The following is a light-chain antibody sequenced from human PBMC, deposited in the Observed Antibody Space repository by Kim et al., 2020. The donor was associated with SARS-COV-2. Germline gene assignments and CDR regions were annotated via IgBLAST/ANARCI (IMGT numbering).Light chain of an antibody. CDR2: QDT. CDR1: KLGHKY. V-gene: IGLV3-1*01. J-gene: IGLJ2*01. CDR3: QAWDTSTVL. Sequence: SYELTQPPSVSVSPGQTASITCFGDKLGHKYVSWYQQKPGQSPVLVMYQDTRRPSGIPERFSGSNYGNTATLTISGTQAMDEADYYCQAWDTSTVLFGGG.